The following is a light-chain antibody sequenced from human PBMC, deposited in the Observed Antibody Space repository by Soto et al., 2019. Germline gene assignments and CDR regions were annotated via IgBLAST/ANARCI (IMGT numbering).Light chain of an antibody. J-gene: IGKJ1*01. V-gene: IGKV1-5*03. CDR2: KAS. CDR1: QSMSNW. Sequence: DIQMTQSPSTLSASVGDRVTITCRASQSMSNWLAWYQQKPGKAPKLLISKASNLESGGPSRFSGSGSGTEFTLTLSSLQPDDFATYYCQQYNGTFGKGTKVDIK. CDR3: QQYNGT.